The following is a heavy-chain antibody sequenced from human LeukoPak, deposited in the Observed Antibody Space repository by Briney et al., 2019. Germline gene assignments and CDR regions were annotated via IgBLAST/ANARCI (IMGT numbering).Heavy chain of an antibody. J-gene: IGHJ4*02. CDR2: ISYDGSNK. V-gene: IGHV3-30*18. Sequence: GGSLRLSCAASGFTFSSYGMHWVRQAPGKGLEWVAVISYDGSNKYYADSVKGRFTISRDNSKNTLYLQMNSLRAEDTAVYYCAKGKLRYFDWLFNWGQGTLVTVSS. CDR1: GFTFSSYG. CDR3: AKGKLRYFDWLFN. D-gene: IGHD3-9*01.